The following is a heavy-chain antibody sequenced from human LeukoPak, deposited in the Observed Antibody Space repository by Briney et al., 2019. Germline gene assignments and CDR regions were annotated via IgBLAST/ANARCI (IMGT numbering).Heavy chain of an antibody. CDR3: ARPGGGPIR. CDR2: INHSGST. D-gene: IGHD2-15*01. CDR1: GGSFSGYY. J-gene: IGHJ4*02. V-gene: IGHV4-34*01. Sequence: PSETLSLTCAVYGGSFSGYYWSWIRQPPGKGLEWIGEINHSGSTNYNPSLKSRVTISVDTSKNQFSLKLTSVTAADTAIYYCARPGGGPIRWGQGSLVIVSS.